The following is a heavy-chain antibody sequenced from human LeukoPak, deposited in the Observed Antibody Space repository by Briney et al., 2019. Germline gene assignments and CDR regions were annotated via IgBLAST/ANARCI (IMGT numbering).Heavy chain of an antibody. CDR3: ARSPYDSSSGYYGFFDS. J-gene: IGHJ4*02. Sequence: SETLSLTCAVYGGSFSGYYWSWIRQPPGKGLGWIGEINNSGTTNYNPSLKSRVSISVDTSKSQCSLRLSSVTAADTAVYYCARSPYDSSSGYYGFFDSWGQGTLVIVSS. CDR1: GGSFSGYY. V-gene: IGHV4-34*01. CDR2: INNSGTT. D-gene: IGHD3-3*01.